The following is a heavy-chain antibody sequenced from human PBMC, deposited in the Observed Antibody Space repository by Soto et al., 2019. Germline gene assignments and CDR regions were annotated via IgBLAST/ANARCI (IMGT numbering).Heavy chain of an antibody. CDR1: GDSIGTDGYY. D-gene: IGHD3-3*01. Sequence: QVQLQESGPGLVKPSHTLSLTCAVSGDSIGTDGYYWSWIRQVPGKGLEWIGHMYYSGSTSYNPSLQSRVTLSGDTSKNQFSLSLTSVTAADTAVYFCARGGVLRFLKWFPGGWLDPWGQGTLVSVSS. CDR3: ARGGVLRFLKWFPGGWLDP. V-gene: IGHV4-31*11. J-gene: IGHJ5*02. CDR2: MYYSGST.